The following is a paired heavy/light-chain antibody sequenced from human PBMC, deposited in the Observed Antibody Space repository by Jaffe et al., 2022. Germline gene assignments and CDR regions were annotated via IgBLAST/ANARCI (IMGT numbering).Light chain of an antibody. CDR1: SLRSYY. CDR2: GKN. CDR3: NSRDSSGNHRV. Sequence: SSELTQDPAVSVALGQTVRITCQGDSLRSYYASWYQQKPGQAPVLVIYGKNNRPSGIPDRFSGSSSGNTASLTITGAQAEDEADYYCNSRDSSGNHRVFGTGTKVTVL. J-gene: IGLJ1*01. V-gene: IGLV3-19*01.
Heavy chain of an antibody. Sequence: QVQLQQWGAGLLKPSETLSLTCAVYGGSFSGYYWSWIRQPPGKGLEWIGEINHSGSTNYNPSLKSRVTISVDTSKNQFSLKLSSVTAADTAVYYCARGPIRITMIVVVITNDAFDIWGQGTMVTVSS. CDR1: GGSFSGYY. V-gene: IGHV4-34*01. J-gene: IGHJ3*02. CDR3: ARGPIRITMIVVVITNDAFDI. D-gene: IGHD3-22*01. CDR2: INHSGST.